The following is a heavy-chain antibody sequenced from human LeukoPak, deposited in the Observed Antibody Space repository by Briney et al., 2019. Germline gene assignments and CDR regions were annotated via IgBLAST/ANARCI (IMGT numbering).Heavy chain of an antibody. J-gene: IGHJ4*02. CDR3: ARRGTGRPIDY. Sequence: ASVKVSCKASGYTFTGYYMHWVRQAPGQGLEWMGWINPNSGGTNYAQKVQGRVTMTRDTSISTAYMELSRLRSDDTAVYFCARRGTGRPIDYWGQGTLVTVSS. CDR2: INPNSGGT. CDR1: GYTFTGYY. V-gene: IGHV1-2*02. D-gene: IGHD3-10*01.